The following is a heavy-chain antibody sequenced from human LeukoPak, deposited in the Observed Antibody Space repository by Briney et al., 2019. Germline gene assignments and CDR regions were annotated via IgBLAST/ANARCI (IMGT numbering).Heavy chain of an antibody. CDR1: GYSISSGYY. D-gene: IGHD4-11*01. CDR2: IYHSGSA. J-gene: IGHJ4*02. CDR3: ARLGPYCNYLGYYFDY. V-gene: IGHV4-38-2*01. Sequence: PSETLSLTCAVSGYSISSGYYWGWVRQPPGKGLQWIASIYHSGSAYYNPSLRSRVTISVDTSENQFSLKLSSVTAADTAIYYCARLGPYCNYLGYYFDYWGQGTLVTVSS.